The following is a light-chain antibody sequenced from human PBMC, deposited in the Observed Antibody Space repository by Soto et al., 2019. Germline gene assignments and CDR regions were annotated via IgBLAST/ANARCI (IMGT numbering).Light chain of an antibody. CDR3: HQYSTSSA. V-gene: IGKV1-5*01. CDR2: DAS. CDR1: QSISKW. J-gene: IGKJ5*01. Sequence: DIQMTQSPSTLSASIGDRVTITCRASQSISKWLAWYQQKPGRPPKVLIYDASSLKSGVPSRFSGSGSGTEFTLTISSLQPDDFATYFCHQYSTSSAFGQGTRVDI.